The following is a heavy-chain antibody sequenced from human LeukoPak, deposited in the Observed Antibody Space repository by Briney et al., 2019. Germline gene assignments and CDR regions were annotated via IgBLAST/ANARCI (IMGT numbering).Heavy chain of an antibody. D-gene: IGHD7-27*01. Sequence: ASVKVSCKATGYIFSNYGISWVRQSPGHGLEWMGWISSGGNTNYAPKFQDRATMTTDTSTSTAYMELRSLRFDDTAVYYCARDFAWGSGGAPIDDNWLDPWGQGTLVTVSS. J-gene: IGHJ5*02. CDR1: GYIFSNYG. CDR3: ARDFAWGSGGAPIDDNWLDP. V-gene: IGHV1-18*01. CDR2: ISSGGNT.